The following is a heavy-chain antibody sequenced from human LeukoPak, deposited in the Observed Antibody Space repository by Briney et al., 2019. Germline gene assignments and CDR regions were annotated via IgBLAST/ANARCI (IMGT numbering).Heavy chain of an antibody. CDR1: GYTFTSYY. J-gene: IGHJ3*02. Sequence: GASVKVSCKASGYTFTSYYMHWVRQAPGQGLEWMGIINPSGGSTSYAQKFQGRVTMTRDMSTSTVYMELSSLRSEDTAVYYCARDPPHSDHYDSSGYQSDAFDIWGQGTMVTVSS. V-gene: IGHV1-46*01. CDR2: INPSGGST. CDR3: ARDPPHSDHYDSSGYQSDAFDI. D-gene: IGHD3-22*01.